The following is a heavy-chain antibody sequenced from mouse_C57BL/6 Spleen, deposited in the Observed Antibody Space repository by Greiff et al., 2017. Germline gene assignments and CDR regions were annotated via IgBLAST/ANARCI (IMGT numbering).Heavy chain of an antibody. CDR2: IDPSDSYT. Sequence: VKLQQPGAELVMPGASVKLSCKASGYTFTSYWMHWVKQRPGQGLEWIGEIDPSDSYTNYNQKFKGKSTLTVDKSSSTAYMQLSSLTSEDSAVYYCARGAIYYGSNWYFDVWGTGTTVTVSS. CDR1: GYTFTSYW. CDR3: ARGAIYYGSNWYFDV. V-gene: IGHV1-69*01. D-gene: IGHD1-1*01. J-gene: IGHJ1*03.